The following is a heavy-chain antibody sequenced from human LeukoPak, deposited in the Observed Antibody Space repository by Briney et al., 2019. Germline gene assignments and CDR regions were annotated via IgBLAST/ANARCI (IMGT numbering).Heavy chain of an antibody. D-gene: IGHD4-17*01. Sequence: GGSLRLSCAACGFTVSSNYMSWVRQAPGKGLEWVSVIYSGGSTYYADSVKGRITISRDNSKNTLYLQMNSLRAEDTAVYYCARDPYGYYYMDVWGKGTTVTVSS. CDR2: IYSGGST. CDR1: GFTVSSNY. V-gene: IGHV3-53*01. CDR3: ARDPYGYYYMDV. J-gene: IGHJ6*03.